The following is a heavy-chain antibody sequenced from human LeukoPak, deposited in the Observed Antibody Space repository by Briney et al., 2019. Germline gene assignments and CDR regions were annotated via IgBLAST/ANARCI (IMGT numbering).Heavy chain of an antibody. CDR1: GFTFSSYW. CDR2: INSNGSSP. J-gene: IGHJ4*02. D-gene: IGHD2-15*01. Sequence: GGSLRLSCTASGFTFSSYWMQWVRQAPGKGLVWVSRINSNGSSPSYADSVKGRFTISRDNSKNTLYLQMNNLSAEDTAVYYCARETSGSFPYWGQGTLVTVSS. V-gene: IGHV3-74*01. CDR3: ARETSGSFPY.